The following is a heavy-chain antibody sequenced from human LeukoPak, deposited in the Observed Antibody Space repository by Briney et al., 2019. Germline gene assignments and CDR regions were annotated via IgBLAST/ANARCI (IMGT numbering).Heavy chain of an antibody. V-gene: IGHV3-11*01. J-gene: IGHJ6*02. Sequence: GGSPRLSCAASGFTFSDYYMSWIRQAPGKGLEWVSYISSSGSTIYYADPVKGRFTISRDNAKNSLYLQMNSLRAEDTAVYYCARGELNYYYYGMDVWGQGTTVTVSS. D-gene: IGHD1-26*01. CDR1: GFTFSDYY. CDR3: ARGELNYYYYGMDV. CDR2: ISSSGSTI.